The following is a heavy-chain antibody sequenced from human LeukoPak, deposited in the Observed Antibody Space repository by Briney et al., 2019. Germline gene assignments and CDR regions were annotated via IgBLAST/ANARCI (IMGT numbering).Heavy chain of an antibody. CDR3: ASLRITMVRGVKGMDV. J-gene: IGHJ6*04. CDR1: GFTFSSYA. Sequence: GGSLRLSCAASGFTFSSYAMSWVRQAPGKGLEWVSSISSSSSYIYYADSVKGRFTISRDNAKNSLYLQMNSLRAEDTAVYYCASLRITMVRGVKGMDVWGKGTTVTVSS. CDR2: ISSSSSYI. V-gene: IGHV3-21*01. D-gene: IGHD3-10*01.